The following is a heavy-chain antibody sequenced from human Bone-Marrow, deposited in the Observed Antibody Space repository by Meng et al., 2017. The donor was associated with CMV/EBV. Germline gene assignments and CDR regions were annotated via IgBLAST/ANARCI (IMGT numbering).Heavy chain of an antibody. Sequence: SVKVSCKASGYTFTGYYMHWVRQAPGQGLEWMGGIIPIFGTANYAQKFQGRVTITTDESTSTAYMELSSLRSEDTAVYYCARSPGGQQLERSYYYYGMDVWGQGTTVTVSS. CDR1: GYTFTGYY. V-gene: IGHV1-69*05. CDR2: IIPIFGTA. CDR3: ARSPGGQQLERSYYYYGMDV. D-gene: IGHD6-13*01. J-gene: IGHJ6*02.